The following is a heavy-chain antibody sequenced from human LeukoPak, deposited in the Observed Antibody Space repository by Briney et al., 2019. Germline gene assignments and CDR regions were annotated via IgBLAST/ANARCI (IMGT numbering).Heavy chain of an antibody. CDR3: ASRQGLGWHYVN. D-gene: IGHD3-10*02. CDR1: GFTVSSYA. Sequence: GGSLRLSCVDSGFTVSSYAMSWVRQVPGKGLEWVSGISDSGGSTYYADSVKGRFTISRDNSKNTLYLQMNSLRAEDTAIYYCASRQGLGWHYVNWGQGTLVTVSS. CDR2: ISDSGGST. V-gene: IGHV3-23*01. J-gene: IGHJ4*02.